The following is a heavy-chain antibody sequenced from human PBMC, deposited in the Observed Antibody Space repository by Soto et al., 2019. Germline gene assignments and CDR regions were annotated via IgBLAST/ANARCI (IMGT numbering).Heavy chain of an antibody. V-gene: IGHV3-30*18. CDR1: GFTFSSYG. CDR2: ISYDGSNK. CDR3: AKDIRVRGDTWPFDP. J-gene: IGHJ5*02. D-gene: IGHD3-10*01. Sequence: QVQLVESGGGLVQPGRSLRLSCAASGFTFSSYGMHWVRQAPGKGLEWVAVISYDGSNKYYADSVKGRFTISRDNSKKTLYLQMNSLRAEDTAVYYWAKDIRVRGDTWPFDPWGQGTLVTVSS.